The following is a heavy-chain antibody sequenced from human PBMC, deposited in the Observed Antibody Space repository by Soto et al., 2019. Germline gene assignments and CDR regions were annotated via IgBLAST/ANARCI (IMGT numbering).Heavy chain of an antibody. CDR2: MYYSGST. V-gene: IGHV4-39*01. J-gene: IGHJ4*02. Sequence: SETLSLTCTVSGGSISGSSYYWGWVRQPPGKGLEWIGSMYYSGSTYHNPSFKSRVTMSVDTSKNQFSLKLSSVTAADTAVYYCARHFSVDYFDDWGQRALVTVSS. CDR3: ARHFSVDYFDD. CDR1: GGSISGSSYY.